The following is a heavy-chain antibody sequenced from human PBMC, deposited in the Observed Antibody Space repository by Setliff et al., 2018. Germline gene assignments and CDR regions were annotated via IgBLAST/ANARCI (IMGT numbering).Heavy chain of an antibody. CDR3: ARSYPLVLTNWFDA. V-gene: IGHV4-59*03. Sequence: SETLSLTCNVSGDSISAASIMAWIRQPPGKGLEFIGYVYYSGAAKYDPSLKSRVTMSVDTSKTQFSLKLNSMTTADTAVYYCARSYPLVLTNWFDAWGQGIRVTVSS. CDR2: VYYSGAA. CDR1: GDSISAAS. D-gene: IGHD1-26*01. J-gene: IGHJ5*02.